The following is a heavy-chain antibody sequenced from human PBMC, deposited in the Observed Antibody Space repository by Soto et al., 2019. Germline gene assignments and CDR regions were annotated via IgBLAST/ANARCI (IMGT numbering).Heavy chain of an antibody. D-gene: IGHD2-21*02. CDR2: INHSGTI. CDR1: GGSLGGDY. CDR3: ARADRTLVTSYSLDV. Sequence: PSETLFLTCAVYGGSLGGDYWTWIRQAPGKGLEWIGEINHSGTINFDPSLRSRLTISLDTSKKEFSLKLSSVTDADTATYYCARADRTLVTSYSLDVWGQGTSVTVSS. V-gene: IGHV4-34*01. J-gene: IGHJ6*02.